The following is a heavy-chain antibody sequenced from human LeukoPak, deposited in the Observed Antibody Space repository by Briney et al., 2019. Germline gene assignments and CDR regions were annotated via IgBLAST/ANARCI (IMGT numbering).Heavy chain of an antibody. CDR3: ARDRGWTSFDY. V-gene: IGHV3-7*04. CDR2: IKTDGGEK. Sequence: GGSLRLSCAASGFTFSNYWMTWVRQAPRKGLEWVANIKTDGGEKYYVDSVRGRFTISRDNARNSLYLQMNSLRVEDTAVYYCARDRGWTSFDYWGQGTLVTVSS. CDR1: GFTFSNYW. D-gene: IGHD3-10*01. J-gene: IGHJ4*02.